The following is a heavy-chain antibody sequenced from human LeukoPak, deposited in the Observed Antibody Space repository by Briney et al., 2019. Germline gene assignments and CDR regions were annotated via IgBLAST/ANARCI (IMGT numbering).Heavy chain of an antibody. Sequence: ASVKVSCKASGYTFTSYDINWVRQAPGKGLEWMGGFDPEDGETIYAQKFQGRVTMTEDTSTDTAYMELSSLRSEDTAVYYCAIRVVRDTPSDYWGQGTLITVSS. CDR2: FDPEDGET. J-gene: IGHJ4*02. CDR1: GYTFTSYD. V-gene: IGHV1-24*01. CDR3: AIRVVRDTPSDY. D-gene: IGHD3-3*01.